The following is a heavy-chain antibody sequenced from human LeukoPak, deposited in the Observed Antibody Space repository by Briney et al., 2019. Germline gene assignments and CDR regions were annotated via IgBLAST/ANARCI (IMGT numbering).Heavy chain of an antibody. J-gene: IGHJ5*02. Sequence: GGSLRLSCAASGFTFSSYWMSWVRQAPGKGLEWVANIKQDGSEKYYVDSVKGRFTISRDNAKNSLYLQMNSLRAEDTAVYYCAGSPSGYGSGSYYTPPYNWFDPWGQGTLVTVSS. CDR2: IKQDGSEK. CDR3: AGSPSGYGSGSYYTPPYNWFDP. V-gene: IGHV3-7*01. CDR1: GFTFSSYW. D-gene: IGHD3-10*01.